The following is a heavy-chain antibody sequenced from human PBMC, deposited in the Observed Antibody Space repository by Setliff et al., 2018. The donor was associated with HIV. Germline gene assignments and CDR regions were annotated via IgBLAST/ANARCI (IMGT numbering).Heavy chain of an antibody. CDR3: ARVQMAYAAFDV. D-gene: IGHD4-17*01. CDR1: GYSISSGYY. CDR2: IYHSGGT. Sequence: SETLSLTCAVSGYSISSGYYWGWIRQPPGRGLEWIGNIYHSGGTHYNPSLRSRVTISVDTSKNHFSLKLSSVTAADTAVFYCARVQMAYAAFDVWGQGTMVTVSS. V-gene: IGHV4-38-2*01. J-gene: IGHJ3*01.